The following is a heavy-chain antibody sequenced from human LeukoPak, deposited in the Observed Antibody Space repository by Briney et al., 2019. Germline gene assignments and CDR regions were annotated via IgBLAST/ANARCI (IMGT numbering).Heavy chain of an antibody. CDR2: INPSGGST. Sequence: ASVKVSCKASGYTFTSYYMHWVRQAPGQGLEWMGIINPSGGSTSYAQKFQGRVTMTRDTSTSTVYTELSSLRSEDTAVYYCASQYYDILTGYQNYFDYWGQGTLVTVSS. CDR3: ASQYYDILTGYQNYFDY. CDR1: GYTFTSYY. D-gene: IGHD3-9*01. J-gene: IGHJ4*02. V-gene: IGHV1-46*01.